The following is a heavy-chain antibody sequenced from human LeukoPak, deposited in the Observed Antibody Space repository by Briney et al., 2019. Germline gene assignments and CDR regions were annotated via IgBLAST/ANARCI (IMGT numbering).Heavy chain of an antibody. Sequence: GGSLRLSCAASGFTFSSYAMHWVRQAPGKGLEYVSTISGSGGSTYYANSVKGRFTISRDNSKNTLYLQMGSLRAEDMAVYYCARGGSSWYYLYFDYWGQGTLVTVSS. D-gene: IGHD6-13*01. V-gene: IGHV3-64*01. CDR3: ARGGSSWYYLYFDY. J-gene: IGHJ4*02. CDR2: ISGSGGST. CDR1: GFTFSSYA.